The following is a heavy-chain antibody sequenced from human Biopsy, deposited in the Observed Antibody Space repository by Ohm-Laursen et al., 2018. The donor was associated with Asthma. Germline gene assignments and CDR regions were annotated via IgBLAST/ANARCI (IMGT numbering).Heavy chain of an antibody. V-gene: IGHV3-53*01. CDR1: GGSISSSH. D-gene: IGHD3-22*01. CDR2: IYSGGTS. Sequence: LSLTCTVSGGSISSSHFQWGWIRQAPGKGLEWVSVIYSGGTSHTADSVRGRFTISRDYSKNTLYPQMHSLRAEDTAVYYCARGDSSNWSHYYFDYWGQGTLVTVSS. J-gene: IGHJ4*02. CDR3: ARGDSSNWSHYYFDY.